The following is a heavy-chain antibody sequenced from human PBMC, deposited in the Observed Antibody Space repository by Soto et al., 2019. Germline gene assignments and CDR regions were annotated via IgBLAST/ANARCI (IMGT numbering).Heavy chain of an antibody. V-gene: IGHV4-34*01. CDR1: GESFSGYI. CDR3: ARGLSTGSHYSGGWYYFDS. Sequence: SETLSLTCAVYGESFSGYIWTWIRQTPGKGLQWIGQINHSGSASYNPSLKSRVTISVHTSNSQFSLELSSVTAADTAVYYCARGLSTGSHYSGGWYYFDSWGQGNQVPVSS. J-gene: IGHJ4*02. CDR2: INHSGSA. D-gene: IGHD6-19*01.